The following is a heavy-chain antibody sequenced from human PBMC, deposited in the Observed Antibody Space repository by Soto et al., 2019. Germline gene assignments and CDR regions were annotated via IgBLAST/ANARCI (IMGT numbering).Heavy chain of an antibody. CDR3: ARDFIVVVPTAKGDYYYGMDV. V-gene: IGHV1-69*06. Sequence: GASVKVSCKASGGTFSSYAISWVRQAPGQGLEWMGGIIPIFGTANYAQKFQGRVTITADKSTSTAYMELSSLRSEDTAVYYCARDFIVVVPTAKGDYYYGMDVWGQGTTVTVSS. CDR1: GGTFSSYA. J-gene: IGHJ6*02. D-gene: IGHD2-2*01. CDR2: IIPIFGTA.